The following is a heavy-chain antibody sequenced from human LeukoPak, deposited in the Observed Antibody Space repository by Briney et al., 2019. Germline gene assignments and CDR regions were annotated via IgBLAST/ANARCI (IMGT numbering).Heavy chain of an antibody. CDR1: GFTFSSYA. D-gene: IGHD3-10*01. J-gene: IGHJ4*02. V-gene: IGHV3-23*01. CDR2: ISGSGGST. CDR3: AKDWDYYGSGSYY. Sequence: PGGSLRLSCAASGFTFSSYAMSWVRQAPRKGLEWVSAISGSGGSTYYADSVKGRFTISRDNSKNTLYLQMNSLRAEDTAVYYCAKDWDYYGSGSYYWGQGTLVTVSS.